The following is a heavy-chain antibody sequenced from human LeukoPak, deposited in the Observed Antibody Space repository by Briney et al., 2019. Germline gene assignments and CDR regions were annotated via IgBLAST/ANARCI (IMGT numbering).Heavy chain of an antibody. D-gene: IGHD2-2*01. J-gene: IGHJ4*02. V-gene: IGHV3-7*01. CDR2: IKQDGSEK. CDR3: ARTQNIVVVPAAIPDY. CDR1: GFTFSSYS. Sequence: GGSLRLSCAASGFTFSSYSMNWVRQAPGKGLEWVANIKQDGSEKYYVDSVKGRFTISRDNAKNSLYLQMNSLRAEDTAVYYCARTQNIVVVPAAIPDYWGQGTLVTVSS.